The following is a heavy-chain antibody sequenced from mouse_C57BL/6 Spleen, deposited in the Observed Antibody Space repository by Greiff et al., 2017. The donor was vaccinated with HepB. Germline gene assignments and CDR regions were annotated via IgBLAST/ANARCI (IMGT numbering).Heavy chain of an antibody. V-gene: IGHV2-9-1*01. CDR3: ARVPGWDVRGFDY. Sequence: VQLQQSGPGLVAPSQSLSITCTVSGFSLTSYAISWVRQPPGKGLEWLGVIWTGGGTNYNSALKSRLSISKDNSKSQVFLKMNSLQTDDTARYYCARVPGWDVRGFDYWGQGTTLTVSS. J-gene: IGHJ2*01. CDR1: GFSLTSYA. CDR2: IWTGGGT. D-gene: IGHD4-1*01.